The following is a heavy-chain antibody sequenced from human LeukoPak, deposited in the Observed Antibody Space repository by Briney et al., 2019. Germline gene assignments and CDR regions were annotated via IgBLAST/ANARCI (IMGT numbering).Heavy chain of an antibody. D-gene: IGHD6-13*01. Sequence: SETLSLTCTVSGGSIGSHSYYWGWIRQSPGKGLGWIGSISYSGSTYFNPSLKSRVTLSVDTSKNQFSVKLSSVTAADTAVYHCLVEAAAGNALDYWGQGTLVTVSS. CDR1: GGSIGSHSYY. V-gene: IGHV4-39*01. CDR3: LVEAAAGNALDY. CDR2: ISYSGST. J-gene: IGHJ4*02.